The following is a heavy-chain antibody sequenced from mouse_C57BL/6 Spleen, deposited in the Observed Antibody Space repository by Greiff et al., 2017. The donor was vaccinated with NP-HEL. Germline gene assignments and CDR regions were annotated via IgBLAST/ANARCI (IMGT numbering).Heavy chain of an antibody. J-gene: IGHJ1*03. CDR1: GYTFTDYN. CDR3: ARFWYFDV. CDR2: INPNNGGT. Sequence: EVQLQQSGPELAKPGASVKIPCKASGYTFTDYNMDWVKQSHGKSLEWIGDINPNNGGTIYNQKFKGKATLTVDKSSSTAYMELRSLTSEDTAVYYCARFWYFDVWGTGTTVTVSS. V-gene: IGHV1-18*01.